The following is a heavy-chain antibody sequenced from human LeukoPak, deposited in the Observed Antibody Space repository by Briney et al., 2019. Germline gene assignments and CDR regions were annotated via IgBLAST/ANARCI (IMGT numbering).Heavy chain of an antibody. V-gene: IGHV3-23*01. CDR1: GFTFSNYA. Sequence: GGSLRLSSAASGFTFSNYAMSWVRQAPGKGLEWVSSISGSGGGTFYADSVQGRFTISRDNAKNSLFLQINSLRAEDTAVYYCANGGTYSSGPWGQGALVTVSS. D-gene: IGHD3-22*01. CDR2: ISGSGGGT. J-gene: IGHJ5*02. CDR3: ANGGTYSSGP.